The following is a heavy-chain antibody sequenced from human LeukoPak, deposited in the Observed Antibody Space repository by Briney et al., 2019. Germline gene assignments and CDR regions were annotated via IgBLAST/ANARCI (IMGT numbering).Heavy chain of an antibody. V-gene: IGHV3-30*02. D-gene: IGHD2-15*01. Sequence: PGGSLRLSCAASGFTFSRHGMHWVRQAPGKGLEWVAFIRYDGSNKYYADSVKGRFTISRDNAKNSLYLQMNALRAEDTAVYYCASSYCGGASCHGGFDIWGLGTMVTVSS. J-gene: IGHJ3*02. CDR2: IRYDGSNK. CDR1: GFTFSRHG. CDR3: ASSYCGGASCHGGFDI.